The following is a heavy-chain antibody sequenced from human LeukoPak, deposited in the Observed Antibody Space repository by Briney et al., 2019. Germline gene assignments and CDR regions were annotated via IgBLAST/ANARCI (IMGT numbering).Heavy chain of an antibody. CDR2: IDAGSGDT. CDR1: GYTFSKYA. D-gene: IGHD2-2*01. V-gene: IGHV1-3*01. J-gene: IGHJ4*02. CDR3: ARGSTSDWPLDH. Sequence: ASVKVSCKASGYTFSKYAVHWVRQAPGQRFEWMGWIDAGSGDTRYSQTFQGRVTITRDTSASTAYIELRSLRSEDTAMYYCARGSTSDWPLDHWGQETLVTISS.